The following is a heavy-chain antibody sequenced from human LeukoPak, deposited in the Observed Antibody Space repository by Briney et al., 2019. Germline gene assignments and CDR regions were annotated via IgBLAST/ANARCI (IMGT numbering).Heavy chain of an antibody. Sequence: PSETLSLTCTVSGGSISSSSYYWGWIRQPPGKGLEWIGSIYYSGSTYYNPSLKSRVTISVDTSKNQFSLKLSSVTAADTAVYYCARFYYGSGSYYSNYFDYWGQGTLVTVSS. V-gene: IGHV4-39*07. CDR1: GGSISSSSYY. CDR2: IYYSGST. J-gene: IGHJ4*02. CDR3: ARFYYGSGSYYSNYFDY. D-gene: IGHD3-10*01.